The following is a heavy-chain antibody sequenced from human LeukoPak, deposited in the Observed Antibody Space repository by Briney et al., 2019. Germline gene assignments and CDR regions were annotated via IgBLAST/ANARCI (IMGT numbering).Heavy chain of an antibody. Sequence: RASVKVSCKASGGTFSSYAISWVRQAPGQGLERMGGIIPIFGTANYAQKFQGRVTITADESTSTAYMELSSLRSEDTAVYYCARDLVSSIPDYYYGMDVWGKGTTVTVSS. D-gene: IGHD2-2*01. V-gene: IGHV1-69*13. CDR3: ARDLVSSIPDYYYGMDV. J-gene: IGHJ6*04. CDR1: GGTFSSYA. CDR2: IIPIFGTA.